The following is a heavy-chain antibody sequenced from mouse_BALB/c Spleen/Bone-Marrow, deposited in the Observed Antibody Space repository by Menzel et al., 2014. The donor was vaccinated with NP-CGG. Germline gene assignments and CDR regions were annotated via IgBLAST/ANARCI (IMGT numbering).Heavy chain of an antibody. D-gene: IGHD1-2*01. V-gene: IGHV3-8*02. CDR1: GDSITSGY. CDR2: ISYSGNT. CDR3: TRDYYGP. J-gene: IGHJ2*01. Sequence: EVQLQQSGPSLVKPSQTLSLTCSVTGDSITSGYWNWIRKFPGNKLEYMGYISYSGNTYYNPSLISRISITRDTSKNQCYLQLNSVTTEDTATYYCTRDYYGPWGQGTTLTVSS.